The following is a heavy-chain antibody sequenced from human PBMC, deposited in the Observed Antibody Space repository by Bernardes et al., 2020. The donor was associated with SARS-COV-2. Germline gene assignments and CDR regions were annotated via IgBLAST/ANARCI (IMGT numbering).Heavy chain of an antibody. CDR2: ISGYNGNT. J-gene: IGHJ3*02. Sequence: ASVKVSCKASGYTFSSDGISCVRQAPGQGLEWMGGISGYNGNTNYAQNFHGRGTMTTDPYTRTASMELRSLRSDDTVEYYCARVEGQSGTISYFDMWGQVPMVTVSS. CDR1: GYTFSSDG. V-gene: IGHV1-18*04. CDR3: ARVEGQSGTISYFDM. D-gene: IGHD1-1*01.